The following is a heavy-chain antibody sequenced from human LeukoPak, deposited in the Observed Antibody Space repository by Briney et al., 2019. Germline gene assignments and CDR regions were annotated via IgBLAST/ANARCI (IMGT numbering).Heavy chain of an antibody. V-gene: IGHV1-46*01. CDR3: AREGGYSGYDTREYCYYGMGV. CDR1: GYTFTSYY. CDR2: INPSGGST. D-gene: IGHD5-12*01. J-gene: IGHJ6*02. Sequence: ASVKVSCKASGYTFTSYYMHWVRQAPGQGLEWMGIINPSGGSTSYAQKFQGRVTMTRDTSTSTVYMELSSLRSEDTAVYYCAREGGYSGYDTREYCYYGMGVWGQGTTVTVSS.